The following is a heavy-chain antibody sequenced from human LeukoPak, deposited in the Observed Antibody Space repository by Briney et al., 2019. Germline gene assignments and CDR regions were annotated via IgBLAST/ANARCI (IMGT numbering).Heavy chain of an antibody. V-gene: IGHV1-2*02. CDR3: ARDIPGIAAAYDY. CDR2: INPNSGGT. Sequence: ASVKVSCKASGYTFTGYYMHWVRQAPGQGLEWMGWINPNSGGTNYAQKFQGRVTMTRDTSISTAYMELSSLRSEDTAVYYCARDIPGIAAAYDYWGQGTLVTVSS. CDR1: GYTFTGYY. J-gene: IGHJ4*02. D-gene: IGHD6-13*01.